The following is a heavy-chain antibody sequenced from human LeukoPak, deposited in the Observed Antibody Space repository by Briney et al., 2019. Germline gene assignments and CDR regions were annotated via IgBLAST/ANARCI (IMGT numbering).Heavy chain of an antibody. D-gene: IGHD2-15*01. CDR1: GGSISSSSYY. J-gene: IGHJ4*02. V-gene: IGHV4-39*07. CDR2: IYYSGST. Sequence: SETLSLTCTVSGGSISSSSYYWGWIRQPPGKGLEWIGSIYYSGSTYYNPSLKSRVTISVDTSKNQFSLKLSSVAAADTAVYYCAIGYCSGGSCYDYWGQGTLVTVSS. CDR3: AIGYCSGGSCYDY.